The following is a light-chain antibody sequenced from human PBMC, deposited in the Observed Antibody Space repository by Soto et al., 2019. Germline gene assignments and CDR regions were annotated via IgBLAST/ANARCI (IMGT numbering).Light chain of an antibody. CDR3: SSYASSSTLV. Sequence: QSALTQPASVSGSPGQSITISCTGTSSDVGGYNYVSWYQQHPGKAPKLVIYDVSIRPSGVSHRFSGSKSGNTASLTISGLQAEEEADYYCSSYASSSTLVFGGGTKLTVL. CDR2: DVS. CDR1: SSDVGGYNY. V-gene: IGLV2-14*01. J-gene: IGLJ2*01.